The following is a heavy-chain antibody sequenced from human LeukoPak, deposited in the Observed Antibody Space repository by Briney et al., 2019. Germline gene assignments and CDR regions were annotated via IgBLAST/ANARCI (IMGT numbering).Heavy chain of an antibody. CDR1: GGSISSGGYY. Sequence: SETLSLTCTVSGGSISSGGYYWSWIRQHPGKGLEWIGYIYYSGSTYYNPSLKSRVTISVDTSKNQLSLKLSSVTAADTAVYYCARVDTAMVPGYWGQGTLVTVSS. J-gene: IGHJ4*02. D-gene: IGHD5-18*01. CDR2: IYYSGST. V-gene: IGHV4-31*03. CDR3: ARVDTAMVPGY.